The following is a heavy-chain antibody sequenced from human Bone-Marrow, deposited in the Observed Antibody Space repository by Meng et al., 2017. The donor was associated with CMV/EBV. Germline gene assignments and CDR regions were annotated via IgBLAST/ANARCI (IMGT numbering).Heavy chain of an antibody. CDR1: GGTFSSFA. V-gene: IGHV1-69*05. CDR2: IIPIFGTA. Sequence: SVKVSCKASGGTFSSFAITWVRQAPGQGLEWMGGIIPIFGTANYAQKFQGRVTITTDESTSTAYMELSSLRSEDTAVYYCATASFDYNPVSFVGYYYGMEVWGQGTTVNVSS. CDR3: ATASFDYNPVSFVGYYYGMEV. J-gene: IGHJ6*02. D-gene: IGHD4-11*01.